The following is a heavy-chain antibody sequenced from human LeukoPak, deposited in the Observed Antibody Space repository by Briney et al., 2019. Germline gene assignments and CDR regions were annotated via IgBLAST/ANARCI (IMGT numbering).Heavy chain of an antibody. CDR2: INHSGST. Sequence: PSETLSLTCAVYGGSFSGYYWSWIRQPPGKGLEWIGEINHSGSTNYNPSLKSRVTISVDTSKNQFSLKLSSVTAADTAVYYCARGFGITGTTVDYWGQGTLVTVSS. V-gene: IGHV4-34*01. CDR3: ARGFGITGTTVDY. D-gene: IGHD1-7*01. J-gene: IGHJ4*02. CDR1: GGSFSGYY.